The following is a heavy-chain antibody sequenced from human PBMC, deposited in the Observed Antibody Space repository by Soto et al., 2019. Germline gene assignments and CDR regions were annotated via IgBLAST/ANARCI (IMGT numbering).Heavy chain of an antibody. D-gene: IGHD5-18*01. CDR1: GFTFSSYS. Sequence: GGSLRLSCAASGFTFSSYSMNWVRQAPGKGLEWVSYISSSSSTIYYADSVKGRFTISRDNSASTLYLQMNSLRAEDTAVYYCAKDPDIHMVTCPDYWGQGTLVTVSS. V-gene: IGHV3-48*04. CDR2: ISSSSSTI. J-gene: IGHJ4*02. CDR3: AKDPDIHMVTCPDY.